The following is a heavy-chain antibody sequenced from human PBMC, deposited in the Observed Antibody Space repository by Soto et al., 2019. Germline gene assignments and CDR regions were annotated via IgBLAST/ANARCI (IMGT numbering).Heavy chain of an antibody. V-gene: IGHV3-7*01. CDR2: VKQDGSEE. Sequence: EVQLVESGGGLVQPGGSLRLSCAASGYSISTYWMSWVRQAPGKGLEWVANVKQDGSEEYYVDSVKGRVTISRDNAKNSLYLQMNSLRAEDTAVYYCAALDTAMVKTAGYWGQGTLVTVSS. CDR1: GYSISTYW. D-gene: IGHD5-18*01. J-gene: IGHJ4*02. CDR3: AALDTAMVKTAGY.